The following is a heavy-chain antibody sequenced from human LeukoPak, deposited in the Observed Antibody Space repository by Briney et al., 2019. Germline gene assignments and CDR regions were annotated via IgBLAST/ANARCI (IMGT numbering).Heavy chain of an antibody. Sequence: ASVKVSYKASGGTFDNYAVNWVREAPGLGLEWMGRIIPMLGKTNSAQKFQDRVTFTADKSTGTAYMELTHLRPDDTAVYFCARGLFGGFAAAPFDHWGQGPWSPSPQ. D-gene: IGHD2-2*01. J-gene: IGHJ4*02. CDR3: ARGLFGGFAAAPFDH. CDR2: IIPMLGKT. V-gene: IGHV1-69*04. CDR1: GGTFDNYA.